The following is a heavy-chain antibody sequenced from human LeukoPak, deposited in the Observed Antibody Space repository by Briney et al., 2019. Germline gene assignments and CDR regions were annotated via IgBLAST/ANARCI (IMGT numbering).Heavy chain of an antibody. CDR2: ISSSSSYT. CDR1: GFSFIDYY. Sequence: GGSLRLSWAASGFSFIDYYMTWIRRAPGKGLEWLSYISSSSSYTNYADSVKGRFTISRDNTKNSLYLQMNSLRAEDTAVYYCARDMSSDWYAADCWGQGTLVTVSS. D-gene: IGHD6-19*01. J-gene: IGHJ4*02. CDR3: ARDMSSDWYAADC. V-gene: IGHV3-11*05.